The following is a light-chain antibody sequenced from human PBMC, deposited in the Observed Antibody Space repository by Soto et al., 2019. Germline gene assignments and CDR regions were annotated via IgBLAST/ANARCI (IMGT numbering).Light chain of an antibody. V-gene: IGKV3D-15*01. CDR1: QSVSSN. CDR2: GAS. Sequence: EIVLTQSPATLSVSPGERATLSCTASQSVSSNLVWYQHKPGQAPRLLIYGASTRATGIPARFSGSGSGTELTLTISSLQSEDFTVYYCQQYKNWPAITFGQGTRLEIK. CDR3: QQYKNWPAIT. J-gene: IGKJ5*01.